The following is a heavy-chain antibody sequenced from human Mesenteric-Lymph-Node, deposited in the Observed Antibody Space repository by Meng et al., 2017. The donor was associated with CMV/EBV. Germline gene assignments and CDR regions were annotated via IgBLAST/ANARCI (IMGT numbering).Heavy chain of an antibody. CDR2: INHSGST. CDR3: ARDLLSSSWYSWGMDV. V-gene: IGHV4-34*01. Sequence: GSLRLSCAVYGGSFSGYYWSWIRQPPGKGLEWIGEINHSGSTNYNPSLKSRVTISVDTSKNQFSLKLSSVTAADTAVYYCARDLLSSSWYSWGMDVWGQGTTVTVSS. J-gene: IGHJ6*02. D-gene: IGHD6-13*01. CDR1: GGSFSGYY.